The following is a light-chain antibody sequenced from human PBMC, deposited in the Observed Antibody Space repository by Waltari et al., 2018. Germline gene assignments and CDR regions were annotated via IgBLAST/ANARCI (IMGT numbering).Light chain of an antibody. CDR2: NVN. V-gene: IGLV2-14*03. Sequence: QSALTQPASVSGSPGQSITISCTGTSSDIGAYNYVSWYQQHPGKVPKVIIYNVNERPSRVCSRFSGSKSGNTASLTISGLQAEDEADYYCGSYTGSDIYLFGTGTKVTVL. CDR3: GSYTGSDIYL. J-gene: IGLJ1*01. CDR1: SSDIGAYNY.